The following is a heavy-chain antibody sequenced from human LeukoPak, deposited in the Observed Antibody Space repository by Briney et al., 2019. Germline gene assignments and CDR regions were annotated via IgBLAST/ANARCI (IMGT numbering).Heavy chain of an antibody. V-gene: IGHV4-59*09. Sequence: EWIVYIYYSGSTNYNPSLKSRVTISVDTSKNQFSLKLSSVTAADTAVYYCARGTAAGSFDYWGQGTLVTVSS. CDR2: IYYSGST. CDR3: ARGTAAGSFDY. J-gene: IGHJ4*02. D-gene: IGHD6-13*01.